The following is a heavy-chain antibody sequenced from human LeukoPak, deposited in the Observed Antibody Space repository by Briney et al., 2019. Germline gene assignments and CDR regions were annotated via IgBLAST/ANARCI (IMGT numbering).Heavy chain of an antibody. CDR2: ISGSGGST. CDR3: AKDPHPNYYYDSSGRNYYYYYMDV. D-gene: IGHD3-22*01. V-gene: IGHV3-23*01. CDR1: GFTFSSYA. J-gene: IGHJ6*03. Sequence: GGSLRLSCAASGFTFSSYAMHWVRQAPGKGLEWVSAISGSGGSTYYADSVKGRFTISRDNSKNTLYLQMNSLRAEDTAVYYCAKDPHPNYYYDSSGRNYYYYYMDVWGKGTTVTVSS.